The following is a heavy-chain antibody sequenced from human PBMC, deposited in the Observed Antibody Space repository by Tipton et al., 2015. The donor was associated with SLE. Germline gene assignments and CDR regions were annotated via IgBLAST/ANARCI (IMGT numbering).Heavy chain of an antibody. CDR3: ARRGALAAAGVYYYYGMDV. Sequence: TLSLTCTVSGDSISSSGYYWVWIRQSPGKGLEWVGSIYDNGNTYYNPSLKSRVTISVDTSKNHFSLKLNSVTAADTAVYYCARRGALAAAGVYYYYGMDVWGQGTTVTVSS. V-gene: IGHV4-39*02. CDR2: IYDNGNT. J-gene: IGHJ6*02. D-gene: IGHD6-13*01. CDR1: GDSISSSGYY.